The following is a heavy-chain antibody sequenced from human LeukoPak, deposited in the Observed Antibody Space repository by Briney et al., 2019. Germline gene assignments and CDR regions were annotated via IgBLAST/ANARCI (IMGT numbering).Heavy chain of an antibody. J-gene: IGHJ3*02. D-gene: IGHD3/OR15-3a*01. CDR3: ARDPRQVRWTGPFDI. CDR2: IIPIFGTA. CDR1: GGTFSSYA. Sequence: ASVKVSCKASGGTFSSYAISWVRQAPGQGLEWMGGIIPIFGTANHAQKFQGRVTITADKSTSTAYMELSSLRSEDTAVYYCARDPRQVRWTGPFDIWGQGTMVTVSS. V-gene: IGHV1-69*06.